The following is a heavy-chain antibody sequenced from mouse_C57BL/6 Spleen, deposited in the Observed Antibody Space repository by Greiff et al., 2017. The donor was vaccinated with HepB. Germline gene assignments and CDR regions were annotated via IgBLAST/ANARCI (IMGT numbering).Heavy chain of an antibody. CDR2: INPNNGGT. D-gene: IGHD1-1*02. CDR1: GYTFTDYY. J-gene: IGHJ3*01. V-gene: IGHV1-26*01. CDR3: ARDGGSKFAY. Sequence: EVQLQQSGPELVKPGASVKISCKASGYTFTDYYMNWVKQSHGKSLEWIGDINPNNGGTSYNQKFKGKATLTVDKSSSTAYMELRSLTSEDSAVYYCARDGGSKFAYWGQGTLVTVSA.